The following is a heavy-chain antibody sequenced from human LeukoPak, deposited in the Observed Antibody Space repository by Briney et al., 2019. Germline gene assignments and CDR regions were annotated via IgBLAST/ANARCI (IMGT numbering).Heavy chain of an antibody. V-gene: IGHV4-59*01. CDR3: ARAEKAVTGTLDS. D-gene: IGHD6-19*01. J-gene: IGHJ4*02. CDR1: GDSISNYY. CDR2: MYNRGST. Sequence: SETLSLTCTVSGDSISNYYWSWIRQSPGKELEWIGYMYNRGSTIYNPSLKSRVTISTDTSKNQFSLRLTSVTTADTAVYYCARAEKAVTGTLDSWGQGTLITVSS.